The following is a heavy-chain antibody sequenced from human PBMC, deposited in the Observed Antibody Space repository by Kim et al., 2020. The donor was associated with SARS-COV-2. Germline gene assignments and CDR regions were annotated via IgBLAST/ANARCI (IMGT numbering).Heavy chain of an antibody. D-gene: IGHD2-15*01. CDR2: INPNSGVT. V-gene: IGHV1-2*02. CDR1: GYTFTGYY. J-gene: IGHJ6*02. Sequence: ASVKVSCKPSGYTFTGYYLHWVRQAPGQGLEWLGWINPNSGVTNYAQKFQGRVTMTRDTSSSTAYMELSRLRSDDTAVYFCARELSSDCSGCSCNYFYSMDVWGQGTTVTVSS. CDR3: ARELSSDCSGCSCNYFYSMDV.